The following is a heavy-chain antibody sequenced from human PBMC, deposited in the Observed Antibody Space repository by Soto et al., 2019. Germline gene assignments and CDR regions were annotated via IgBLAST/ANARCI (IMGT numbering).Heavy chain of an antibody. V-gene: IGHV1-69*13. CDR3: ARIGSGSYSD. CDR2: IIPIFGTA. CDR1: GGTFSSYA. D-gene: IGHD1-26*01. J-gene: IGHJ4*02. Sequence: WASVKVSCKASGGTFSSYAISWVRQAPGQGLEWMGGIIPIFGTANYAQKFQGRVTITADESTSTAYMELSSLRSEDTAVYYCARIGSGSYSDWGQGTLVTVSS.